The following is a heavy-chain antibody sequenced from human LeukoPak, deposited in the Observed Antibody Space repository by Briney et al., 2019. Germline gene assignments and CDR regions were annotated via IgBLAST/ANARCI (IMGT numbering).Heavy chain of an antibody. CDR2: IYHSGST. V-gene: IGHV4-39*07. CDR3: TRGSIAYYYMDV. D-gene: IGHD3-22*01. J-gene: IGHJ6*03. Sequence: TPSETLSLTCTVSGGSISTSNYYWGWLRQPPGKGLEWIGEIYHSGSTNYNPSLKSRFTISVDTSKNQFSLKLSSVTAADTAVYYCTRGSIAYYYMDVWGKGTTVTISS. CDR1: GGSISTSNYY.